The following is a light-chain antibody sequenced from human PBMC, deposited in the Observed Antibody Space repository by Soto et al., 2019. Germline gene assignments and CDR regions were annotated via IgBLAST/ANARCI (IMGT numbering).Light chain of an antibody. CDR1: QSVSSY. V-gene: IGKV3-11*01. CDR2: DAS. CDR3: QQRSNWPVT. J-gene: IGKJ1*01. Sequence: EIVLTQSPATLSLSPGEGATLSRRASQSVSSYLAWYQQKPGQAPRLLIYDASNRATGIPARFSGSGSGTDFTLTISSLEPEDFAVYYCQQRSNWPVTFGLGTKVEV.